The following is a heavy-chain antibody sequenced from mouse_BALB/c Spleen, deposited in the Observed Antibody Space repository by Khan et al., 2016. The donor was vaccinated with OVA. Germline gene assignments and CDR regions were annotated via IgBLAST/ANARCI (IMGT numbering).Heavy chain of an antibody. Sequence: QVQLKESGPGLVAPSQSLSITCTISGFSLTNYGVHWVRQPPGKGLEWLVVIWSDGSTTYNSALKSRLTISKDNSNSHVFLKMNSLQTDDPAVNFGARQPYYHYNIRDYWGQGTSVTVSS. CDR1: GFSLTNYG. D-gene: IGHD2-10*01. V-gene: IGHV2-6-1*01. J-gene: IGHJ4*01. CDR2: IWSDGST. CDR3: ARQPYYHYNIRDY.